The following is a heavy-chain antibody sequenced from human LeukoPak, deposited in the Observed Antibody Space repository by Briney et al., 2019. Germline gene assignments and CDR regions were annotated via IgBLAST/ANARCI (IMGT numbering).Heavy chain of an antibody. CDR2: ISGDGVST. J-gene: IGHJ4*02. CDR1: GLPIADFA. CDR3: AKESGKFDY. V-gene: IGHV3-43*02. Sequence: GGSLRLSCVASGLPIADFAMHWVRQAPGKGLEWASLISGDGVSTFYADSVKGRFSISRDNSKNSLYLEMTSLRTEDAAMYYCAKESGKFDYWGQGTLVAVSS.